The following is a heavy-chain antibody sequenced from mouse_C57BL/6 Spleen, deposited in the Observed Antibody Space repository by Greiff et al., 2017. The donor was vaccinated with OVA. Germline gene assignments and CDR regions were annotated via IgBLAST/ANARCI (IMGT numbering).Heavy chain of an antibody. D-gene: IGHD1-1*01. J-gene: IGHJ2*01. V-gene: IGHV1-42*01. CDR2: INPSTGGT. CDR3: ATFMSY. Sequence: EVQLQQSGPELVKPGASVKISCKASGYSFTGYYMNWVKQSPEKSLEWIGEINPSTGGTTYNQKFKAKATLTVDKSSSTAYMQLKSLTSEDSAVYYCATFMSYWGQGTTLTVSS. CDR1: GYSFTGYY.